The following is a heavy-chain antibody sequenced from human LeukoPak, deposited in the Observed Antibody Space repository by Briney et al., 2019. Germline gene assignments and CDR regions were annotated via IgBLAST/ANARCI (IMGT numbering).Heavy chain of an antibody. J-gene: IGHJ6*02. D-gene: IGHD2-2*01. CDR3: AKCMYQIYYYGIDV. Sequence: GGSLRLSCAASGVTFSNHAMILVRQAPGKGLEWVSAISGSGGSTYYAGSVKGRFTISRDNSKNTLYLQMNSLRAEDTAVYSCAKCMYQIYYYGIDVWGQGTTVTVSS. CDR1: GVTFSNHA. CDR2: ISGSGGST. V-gene: IGHV3-23*01.